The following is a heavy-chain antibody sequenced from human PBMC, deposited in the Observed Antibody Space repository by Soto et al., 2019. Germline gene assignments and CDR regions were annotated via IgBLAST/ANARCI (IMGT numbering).Heavy chain of an antibody. CDR1: DGSLSPNY. J-gene: IGHJ1*01. CDR2: TYFAGTT. CDR3: ARLGAYYQAMAS. Sequence: SETLSLTCTVSDGSLSPNYWSWIRQPPGKGLEWIGYTYFAGTTTYNPSLQSRVSISLDTSKNEVSLKLTSVTAADTAVYFCARLGAYYQAMASWGQGTLVTVSS. D-gene: IGHD3-22*01. V-gene: IGHV4-59*08.